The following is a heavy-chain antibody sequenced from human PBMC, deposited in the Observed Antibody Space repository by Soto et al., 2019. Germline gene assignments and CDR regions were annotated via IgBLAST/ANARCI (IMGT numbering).Heavy chain of an antibody. CDR1: GGTVSSNY. CDR2: VYGGGSI. CDR3: ARGPTDYDPSGTFEY. D-gene: IGHD3-16*01. V-gene: IGHV3-53*02. J-gene: IGHJ4*02. Sequence: EVRLVETGGGLIQPGGSLRLSCAASGGTVSSNYMSWVRQAPGKGLEWVSVVYGGGSIFYADSVKGQFTISRDNSKNTLYLQMNSLRAEDTAVYYCARGPTDYDPSGTFEYWGPGTLVTVSS.